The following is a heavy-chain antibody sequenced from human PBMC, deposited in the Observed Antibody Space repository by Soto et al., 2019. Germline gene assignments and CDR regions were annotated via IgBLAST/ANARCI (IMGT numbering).Heavy chain of an antibody. V-gene: IGHV3-23*01. CDR2: IIGSGRKT. J-gene: IGHJ4*02. Sequence: GGSLRLSCAASGFTFSSHDMSWVRQTPGKGLHWVSGIIGSGRKTYYTDSVRGRFTISRDNPKNTVFLQLNSLRSEDTAVYFCAKNGLNDSPSAIDSWGPGTLVTVSS. CDR1: GFTFSSHD. D-gene: IGHD1-1*01. CDR3: AKNGLNDSPSAIDS.